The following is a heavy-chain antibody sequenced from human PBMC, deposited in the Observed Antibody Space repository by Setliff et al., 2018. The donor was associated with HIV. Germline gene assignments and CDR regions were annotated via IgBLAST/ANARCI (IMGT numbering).Heavy chain of an antibody. CDR3: ARGDSPISSTSCYDY. D-gene: IGHD2-2*01. V-gene: IGHV1-2*02. CDR2: ISPNNGAT. Sequence: ASVKVSCKASEYTFTDYFIHWVRQAPGQGLEWMGWISPNNGATKIPQRFRGRVTMTRDTSMNTAYLEFSGLRSDDTAVYYCARGDSPISSTSCYDYWGQGTLVTVSS. J-gene: IGHJ4*02. CDR1: EYTFTDYF.